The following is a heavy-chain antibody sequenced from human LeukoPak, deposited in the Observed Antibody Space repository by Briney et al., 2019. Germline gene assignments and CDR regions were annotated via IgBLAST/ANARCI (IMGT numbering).Heavy chain of an antibody. CDR2: IKEDGSEK. CDR1: GFTFSSYW. J-gene: IGHJ5*02. V-gene: IGHV3-7*01. D-gene: IGHD6-13*01. Sequence: GGSLRLSCAASGFTFSSYWMSWVRQAPGKGLEWVANIKEDGSEKYYVDSVKGRFTIFRDNAKKSLYLQMNSLRAEDTAVYYCARASYVASGFDPWGQEILVTVSS. CDR3: ARASYVASGFDP.